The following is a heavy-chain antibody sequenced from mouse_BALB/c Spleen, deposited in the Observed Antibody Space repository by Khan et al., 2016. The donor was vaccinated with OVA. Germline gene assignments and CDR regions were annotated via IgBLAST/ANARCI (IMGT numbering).Heavy chain of an antibody. J-gene: IGHJ3*01. V-gene: IGHV5-6*01. CDR2: ISSGGSYT. CDR3: ARLAYYYNSEGFAY. D-gene: IGHD1-1*01. CDR1: GFTFSTYG. Sequence: EVELVESGGVLVKPGGSLKLSCAASGFTFSTYGMSWVRQIPDKRLEWVATISSGGSYTYYPDSVKGRFTISRDNAKTTLYLQMNSLNSEDTAMYYCARLAYYYNSEGFAYWGQGTLVTVSA.